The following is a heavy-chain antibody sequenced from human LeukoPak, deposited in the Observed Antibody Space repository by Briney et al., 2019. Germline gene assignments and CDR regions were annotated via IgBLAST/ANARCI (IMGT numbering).Heavy chain of an antibody. V-gene: IGHV3-11*06. CDR1: GFTFSDYY. Sequence: GGSLRLSCAASGFTFSDYYMSWIRQAPGKGLEWVSYISSSSSYTNYADSVKGRFTISRDNAKNSLYLQMNSLRAEDTAVYYCARVPDIVVVAFGPWGQGTLVTVSS. D-gene: IGHD2-15*01. CDR2: ISSSSSYT. J-gene: IGHJ5*02. CDR3: ARVPDIVVVAFGP.